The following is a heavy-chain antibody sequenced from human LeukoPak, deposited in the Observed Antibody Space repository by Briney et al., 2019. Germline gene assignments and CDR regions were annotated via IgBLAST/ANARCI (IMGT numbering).Heavy chain of an antibody. J-gene: IGHJ4*02. D-gene: IGHD6-6*01. Sequence: SETLSLTCSVSGGSISSYYWSWIRQPPGKGLEWIGYIYYSGSTNYNPSLKSRVTISVDTSKNQFSLKLSSVTAADTAVYYCARAMSIAARLQTIFDYWGQGTLVTVSS. V-gene: IGHV4-59*08. CDR2: IYYSGST. CDR3: ARAMSIAARLQTIFDY. CDR1: GGSISSYY.